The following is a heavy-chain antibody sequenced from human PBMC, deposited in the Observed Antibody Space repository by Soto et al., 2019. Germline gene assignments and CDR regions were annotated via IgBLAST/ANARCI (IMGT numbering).Heavy chain of an antibody. Sequence: EVQLAESGGGLVQPGGSLRLSCAASGFTVSSNYMSWVRQAPGKGLEWVSVIYRSGSTYYADSVKGRFTITRDNSKNTMYLQMNSMRAEDTAVYYCARAWGGAGPAPLDYWGQGTLVTVSS. CDR3: ARAWGGAGPAPLDY. V-gene: IGHV3-66*01. D-gene: IGHD1-26*01. CDR1: GFTVSSNY. J-gene: IGHJ4*02. CDR2: IYRSGST.